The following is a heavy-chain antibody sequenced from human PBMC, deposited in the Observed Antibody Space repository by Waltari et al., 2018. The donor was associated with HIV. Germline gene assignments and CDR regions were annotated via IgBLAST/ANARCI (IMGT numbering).Heavy chain of an antibody. CDR2: SRGSCDTV. CDR1: GFTFSDYY. D-gene: IGHD1-1*01. CDR3: ARGNNWNDSPYYYYGMDV. Sequence: QVHLVESGGGLVKPGGSLRLSCAASGFTFSDYYMSWIRQAPGKGLEWFSISRGSCDTVNYPAPVKGRSTFPRDTAKNSLYLQMNSLRAEDAAVYYCARGNNWNDSPYYYYGMDVWGQGTTVTVSS. J-gene: IGHJ6*02. V-gene: IGHV3-11*01.